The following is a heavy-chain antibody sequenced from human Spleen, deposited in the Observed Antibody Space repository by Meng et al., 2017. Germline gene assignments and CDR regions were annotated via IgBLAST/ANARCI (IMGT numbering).Heavy chain of an antibody. Sequence: GESLKISCAASGFTFNNYAMRWVRQAPGKGLEWVSAISGSGGSTYYADAVKGRFTISRDNAKNSLYLQMNSLRAEYTAVYYCARVEYYDFWRGPQPRSYWGQGTLVTVSS. CDR1: GFTFNNYA. CDR3: ARVEYYDFWRGPQPRSY. D-gene: IGHD3-3*01. J-gene: IGHJ4*02. CDR2: ISGSGGST. V-gene: IGHV3-23*01.